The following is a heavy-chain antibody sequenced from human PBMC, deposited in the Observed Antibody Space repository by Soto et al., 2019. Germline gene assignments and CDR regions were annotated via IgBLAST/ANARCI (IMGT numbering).Heavy chain of an antibody. CDR3: AKGFYYYDSSGHPPDY. CDR2: ISWDGDST. CDR1: GFKFDDHT. J-gene: IGHJ4*02. Sequence: EVQLVESGGVVVQPGGSLRLSCAASGFKFDDHTMHWVRQAPGKGLEWVSLISWDGDSTYYADSVKGRFTISRDNSKNSLYLQMNSLRTEDTALYYCAKGFYYYDSSGHPPDYWGQGPLVTVSS. D-gene: IGHD3-22*01. V-gene: IGHV3-43*01.